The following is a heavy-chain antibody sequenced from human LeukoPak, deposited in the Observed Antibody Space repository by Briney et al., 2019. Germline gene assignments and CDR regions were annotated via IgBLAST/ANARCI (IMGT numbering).Heavy chain of an antibody. Sequence: GASVKVSCKASGYTFTGYYIHWVRQATGQGLEWMGRINCNGGGTSYAQKFQGRVTMTRDTSISTAYMELDRLTSDDTAVYYCARDYGPYPGCSWFDPWGQGTLVTVSS. D-gene: IGHD2-21*01. CDR2: INCNGGGT. V-gene: IGHV1-2*06. CDR3: ARDYGPYPGCSWFDP. CDR1: GYTFTGYY. J-gene: IGHJ5*02.